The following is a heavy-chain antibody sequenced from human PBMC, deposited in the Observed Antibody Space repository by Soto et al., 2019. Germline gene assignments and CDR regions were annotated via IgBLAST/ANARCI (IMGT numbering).Heavy chain of an antibody. CDR1: GGTFSGYT. CDR2: IIPILGIA. D-gene: IGHD3-22*01. J-gene: IGHJ3*02. V-gene: IGHV1-69*02. CDR3: ATRPVGVFGMIVVVPDDAFDI. Sequence: SVKVSCKASGGTFSGYTISWVRQAPGQGLEWMGRIIPILGIANYAQKFQGRVTITADKSTSTAHMELSSLRSEDTAVYYCATRPVGVFGMIVVVPDDAFDIWGQGTLVTVSS.